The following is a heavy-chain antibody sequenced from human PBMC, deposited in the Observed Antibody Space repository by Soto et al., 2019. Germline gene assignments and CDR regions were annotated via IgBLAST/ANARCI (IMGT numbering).Heavy chain of an antibody. J-gene: IGHJ4*02. D-gene: IGHD4-17*01. Sequence: ASVKVSCKASGYTFTGYYMHWVRQAPGQGLEWMGWINPNSGGTNYAQKFQGWVTMTRDTSISTAYMELSRLRSEDTAVYYCAREHLYGCYGAKFDYWGQGTLVTVSS. CDR3: AREHLYGCYGAKFDY. CDR2: INPNSGGT. CDR1: GYTFTGYY. V-gene: IGHV1-2*04.